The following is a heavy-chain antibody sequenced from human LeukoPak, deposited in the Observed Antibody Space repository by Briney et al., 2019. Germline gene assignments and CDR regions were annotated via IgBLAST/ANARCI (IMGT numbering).Heavy chain of an antibody. V-gene: IGHV3-74*01. D-gene: IGHD1-14*01. CDR1: GFTFSSYW. J-gene: IGHJ6*02. Sequence: AGGSLRLSCAASGFTFSSYWMHWVRQAPGKGLVWVSHINSDASSTGYADSVKGRFTISRDNAKNTLYLQMNSLRAEDTAVYYCASRNTHYYYGIDVWGQGTTVTVSS. CDR3: ASRNTHYYYGIDV. CDR2: INSDASST.